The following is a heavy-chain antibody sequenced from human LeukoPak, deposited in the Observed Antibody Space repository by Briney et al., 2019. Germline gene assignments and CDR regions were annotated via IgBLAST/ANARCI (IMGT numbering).Heavy chain of an antibody. CDR2: IYYSGST. Sequence: PSETLSLTCNVSGGSMSRYYWSWIRQPPGKGLEWIGYIYYSGSTNYNPSLKSRVSISLDTSKNQFSLRLTSVTATDTPVYYCATLDVYRASSFDSWGQGTLVTVSS. V-gene: IGHV4-59*08. J-gene: IGHJ4*02. CDR1: GGSMSRYY. D-gene: IGHD5-24*01. CDR3: ATLDVYRASSFDS.